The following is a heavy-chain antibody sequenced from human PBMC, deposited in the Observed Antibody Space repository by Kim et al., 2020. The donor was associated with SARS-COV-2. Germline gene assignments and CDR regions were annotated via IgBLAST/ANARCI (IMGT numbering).Heavy chain of an antibody. CDR2: STANYR. Sequence: STANYRYYADSLKSRFTSSRDNAQNSLFLQINSLRAEGTAVYYCAKGAGGPWGQGTLVTVSS. D-gene: IGHD6-13*01. J-gene: IGHJ4*02. V-gene: IGHV3-21*03. CDR3: AKGAGGP.